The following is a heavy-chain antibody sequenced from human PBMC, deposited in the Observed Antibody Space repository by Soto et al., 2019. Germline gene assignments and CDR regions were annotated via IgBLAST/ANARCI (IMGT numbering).Heavy chain of an antibody. Sequence: GGSLRLSCAASGFTFSSYAMSWVRQAPGKGLEWVSAISGSGGSTYYADSVKGRFTISRDNSKNTLYLQMNSLRAEDTAVYYCAIRPTYYDILTGYFGMDVWGQGTTVTVSS. J-gene: IGHJ6*02. D-gene: IGHD3-9*01. CDR3: AIRPTYYDILTGYFGMDV. V-gene: IGHV3-23*01. CDR2: ISGSGGST. CDR1: GFTFSSYA.